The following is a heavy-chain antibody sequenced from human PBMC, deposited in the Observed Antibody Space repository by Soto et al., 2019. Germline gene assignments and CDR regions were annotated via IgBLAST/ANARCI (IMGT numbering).Heavy chain of an antibody. D-gene: IGHD3-3*01. CDR1: GGSISSGGYY. J-gene: IGHJ4*02. CDR3: ARKQAGFFYGIDY. V-gene: IGHV4-31*03. CDR2: IYYSGST. Sequence: SETLSLTCTVSGGSISSGGYYWSWIRQHPGKGLEWIGYIYYSGSTYYNPSLKSRVTISVDTSKNQFSLNLSSATAADTAVYFCARKQAGFFYGIDYWGQGTLVTVSS.